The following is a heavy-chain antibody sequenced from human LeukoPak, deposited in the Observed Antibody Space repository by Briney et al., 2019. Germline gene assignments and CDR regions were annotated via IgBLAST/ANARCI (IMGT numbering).Heavy chain of an antibody. D-gene: IGHD6-19*01. CDR2: IYSGDRT. J-gene: IGHJ4*02. V-gene: IGHV3-53*01. CDR1: GFNVSNNY. Sequence: PGGSLRLSCVASGFNVSNNYMSWVRQAPGKGLEWVSVIYSGDRTSYADSVKGRFTISRDTSKNTVFLRMNSLTAEDTAVYYCARSRLSSGWFDYWGQGTLVTVSS. CDR3: ARSRLSSGWFDY.